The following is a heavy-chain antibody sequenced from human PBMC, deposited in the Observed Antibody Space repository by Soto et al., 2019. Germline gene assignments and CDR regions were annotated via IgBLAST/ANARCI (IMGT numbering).Heavy chain of an antibody. Sequence: GGSLRLSCAASGFTFSGSAMHWVRQASGKGLEWVGRIRSKTNSYATAYAASVKGRFTISRDDSKNTAYLQMNSLKIEDTAVYYCTRDPRNYYDSSGSANWFDPWGQGTMVTVSS. CDR1: GFTFSGSA. D-gene: IGHD3-22*01. CDR2: IRSKTNSYAT. J-gene: IGHJ5*02. V-gene: IGHV3-73*01. CDR3: TRDPRNYYDSSGSANWFDP.